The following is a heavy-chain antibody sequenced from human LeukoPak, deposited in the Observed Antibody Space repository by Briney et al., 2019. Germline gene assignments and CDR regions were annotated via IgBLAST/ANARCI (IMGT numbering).Heavy chain of an antibody. V-gene: IGHV1-18*01. CDR1: GYTFTSYG. J-gene: IGHJ4*02. CDR2: ISAYDGNT. CDR3: ARDTGGLYSGSYIYDY. D-gene: IGHD1-26*01. Sequence: GASVKVSCTASGYTFTSYGISWVRQAPGQGLEWMGWISAYDGNTNYAQKLQGRVTMTTDTSTSTAYMELRSLRSDDAAVYFCARDTGGLYSGSYIYDYWGQGTLVTVSS.